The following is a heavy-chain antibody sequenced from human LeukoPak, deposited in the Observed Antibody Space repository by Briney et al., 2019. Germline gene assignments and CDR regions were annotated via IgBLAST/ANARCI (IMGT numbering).Heavy chain of an antibody. J-gene: IGHJ2*01. CDR1: GYTFTSYA. CDR3: ARTTRDGYNTGRFDL. CDR2: INAGNGNT. Sequence: GASVKVSCKASGYTFTSYAMHWVRQAPGQRLEWMGWINAGNGNTKYSQKFQGRVTITRDTSASTAYMELSSLRSEDTAVYYCARTTRDGYNTGRFDLWGRGTLVTVSS. V-gene: IGHV1-3*01. D-gene: IGHD5-24*01.